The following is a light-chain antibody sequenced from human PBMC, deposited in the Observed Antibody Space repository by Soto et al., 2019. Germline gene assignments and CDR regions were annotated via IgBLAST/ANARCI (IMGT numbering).Light chain of an antibody. CDR3: QQRSNWPWT. CDR1: QSVSSY. J-gene: IGKJ1*01. CDR2: DAS. V-gene: IGKV3-11*01. Sequence: EIVLTQSPATLSLSPGERATLSCWASQSVSSYLAWYQHKPGQAPRLLIYDASNRATGIPARFSGSGSGTDFTLTISSLEPEDFAVYYCQQRSNWPWTFGQWTKVEIK.